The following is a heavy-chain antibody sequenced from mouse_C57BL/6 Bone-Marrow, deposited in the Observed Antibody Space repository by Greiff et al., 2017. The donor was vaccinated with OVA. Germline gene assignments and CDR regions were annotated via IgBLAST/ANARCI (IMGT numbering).Heavy chain of an antibody. CDR3: AREDYYGNSDY. CDR2: IDPSDSYT. D-gene: IGHD2-1*01. J-gene: IGHJ2*01. Sequence: QVQLQQPGAELVRPGTSVKLSCKASGYTFTSYWMHWVKQRPGQGLEWIGVIDPSDSYTNYNQKFKGKATLTVDTSSSTAYMQLSSLTSEDSAVYYFAREDYYGNSDYWGQGTTLTVSS. V-gene: IGHV1-59*01. CDR1: GYTFTSYW.